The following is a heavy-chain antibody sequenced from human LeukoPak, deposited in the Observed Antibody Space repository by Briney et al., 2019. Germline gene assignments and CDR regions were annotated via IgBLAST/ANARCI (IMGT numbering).Heavy chain of an antibody. J-gene: IGHJ4*02. V-gene: IGHV3-30*04. CDR2: ISYDGSNK. CDR3: ASLARWGMDY. D-gene: IGHD3-16*01. CDR1: GFTFSSYD. Sequence: GRSLRLSCAASGFTFSSYDMHWVRQAPGKGLEWVALISYDGSNKYYADSVKGRFTISRDNSKNTLYLQLNSLRAEDTAVYYCASLARWGMDYWGQGTLVTVSS.